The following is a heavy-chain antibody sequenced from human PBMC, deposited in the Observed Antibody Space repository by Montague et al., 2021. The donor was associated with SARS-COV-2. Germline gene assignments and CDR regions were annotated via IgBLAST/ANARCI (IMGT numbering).Heavy chain of an antibody. CDR3: ARVYYDFWSGSTANWYYGMDV. J-gene: IGHJ6*02. V-gene: IGHV3-74*01. D-gene: IGHD3-3*01. CDR2: INSDGSST. Sequence: SLRLSCAASGFTFSSYWMHLVRQAPGKGLVWVSRINSDGSSTSYADSVKGRFTISRYNAKNTLYLQMNSLRAEDTAVYYCARVYYDFWSGSTANWYYGMDVWGQGTTVTVS. CDR1: GFTFSSYW.